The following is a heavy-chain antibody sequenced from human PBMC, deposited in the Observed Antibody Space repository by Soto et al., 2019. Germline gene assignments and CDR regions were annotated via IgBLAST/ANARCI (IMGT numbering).Heavy chain of an antibody. D-gene: IGHD6-6*01. CDR2: ISNNGGST. CDR3: VKGGGAYSSSSFWFDL. CDR1: GFPFRTYA. Sequence: QPGGSLRLSCSASGFPFRTYAMHWVRQAPGKGLEYVAAISNNGGSTYSSDSVKGRITISRDNSKNTLYLQMTSLRVEDTAIYYCVKGGGAYSSSSFWFDLWGQGTLVTVSS. J-gene: IGHJ5*02. V-gene: IGHV3-64D*06.